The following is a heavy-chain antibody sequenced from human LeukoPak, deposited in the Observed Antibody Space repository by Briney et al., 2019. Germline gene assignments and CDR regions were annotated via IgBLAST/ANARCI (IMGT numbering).Heavy chain of an antibody. CDR1: GGSISSYY. J-gene: IGHJ4*02. D-gene: IGHD3-22*01. CDR3: ARGRNYDSSGGDY. V-gene: IGHV4-59*01. CDR2: IYYSGST. Sequence: ETLSLTCTVSGGSISSYYWSWIRQPPGKGLEWIGYIYYSGSTNYNPSLKSRVTISVDTSKNQFSLKLSSVTAADTAVYYCARGRNYDSSGGDYWGQGTLVTVSS.